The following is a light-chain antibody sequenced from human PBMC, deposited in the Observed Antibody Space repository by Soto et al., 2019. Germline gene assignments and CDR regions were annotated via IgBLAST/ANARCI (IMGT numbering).Light chain of an antibody. CDR2: WAS. Sequence: DIVMTQSPDSLAVSLGERATINCKSSQSVLYSSNNENYLAWYQQKPGQPPKLLIYWASTRESGVPDRFSGSGSETDFTLTISSLQAEDVAVYYCQQYYSIPPTFGQGTKLEIK. J-gene: IGKJ2*01. V-gene: IGKV4-1*01. CDR1: QSVLYSSNNENY. CDR3: QQYYSIPPT.